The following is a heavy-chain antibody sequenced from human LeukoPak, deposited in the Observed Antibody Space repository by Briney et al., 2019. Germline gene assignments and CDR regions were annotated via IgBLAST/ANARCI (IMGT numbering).Heavy chain of an antibody. CDR3: AKKVRGPSHPLDL. D-gene: IGHD5-12*01. Sequence: ASVKVSCKASGYTFTVYAIHWVRQAPGQGLEWMGWINPEKRDTGYAHKFQGRVTMTSDTSISTAYMELSSLRSDDTAVYYCAKKVRGPSHPLDLWGQGTLGTVSS. CDR2: INPEKRDT. CDR1: GYTFTVYA. J-gene: IGHJ4*02. V-gene: IGHV1-2*02.